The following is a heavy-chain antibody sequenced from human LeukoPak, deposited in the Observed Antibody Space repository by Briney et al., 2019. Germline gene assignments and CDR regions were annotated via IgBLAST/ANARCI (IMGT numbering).Heavy chain of an antibody. CDR3: AKDPDSGIAAAGTDDC. CDR1: GFTFSSYA. V-gene: IGHV3-30-3*02. D-gene: IGHD6-13*01. Sequence: GGSLRLSCAASGFTFSSYAMHWVRQAPGKGLEWVAVISYDGSNKYYADSVKGRFTISRDNSKNTLYLQMNSLRAEDTAVYYCAKDPDSGIAAAGTDDCWGQGTLVTVSS. CDR2: ISYDGSNK. J-gene: IGHJ4*02.